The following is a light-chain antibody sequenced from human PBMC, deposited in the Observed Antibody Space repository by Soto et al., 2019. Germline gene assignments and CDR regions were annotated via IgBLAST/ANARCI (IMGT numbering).Light chain of an antibody. CDR2: DAS. V-gene: IGKV3-11*01. CDR1: QSINNY. CDR3: LRRTDLPPLLT. Sequence: EIVLTQSPATMSLSPGERATLSCRASQSINNYLAWYQHNPGQAPRLLIYDASNRATGTQARFSGSGSATYFPLTIRSLEPEDFAFYDGLRRTDLPPLLTFGPGTKVDI. J-gene: IGKJ3*01.